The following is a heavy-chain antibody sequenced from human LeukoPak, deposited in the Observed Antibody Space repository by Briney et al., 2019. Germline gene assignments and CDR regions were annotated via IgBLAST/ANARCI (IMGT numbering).Heavy chain of an antibody. CDR2: IYYSGST. J-gene: IGHJ4*02. CDR3: ASGPQWLVFGAYFDY. V-gene: IGHV4-59*01. Sequence: PSETLSLTCTVSGGSISSYYWSWIRQPPGKGLEWIGYIYYSGSTNYNPSLKSRVTISVDTSKNQFSLKLSSVTAADTAVYYCASGPQWLVFGAYFDYWGQGTLVTVSS. D-gene: IGHD6-19*01. CDR1: GGSISSYY.